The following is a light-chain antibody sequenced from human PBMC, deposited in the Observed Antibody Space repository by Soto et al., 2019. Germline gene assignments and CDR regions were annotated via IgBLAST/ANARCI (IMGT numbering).Light chain of an antibody. V-gene: IGKV1-9*01. CDR3: QQLNSYPYT. Sequence: IQLTQSPSSLSASVGDRVTIACRASQGISSYLAWYQQKAGKAPELLIYAASTLQSGVPSRFSGSGSGTDFTLTISSLQPEDFATYYCQQLNSYPYTFGQGTKLEI. J-gene: IGKJ2*01. CDR2: AAS. CDR1: QGISSY.